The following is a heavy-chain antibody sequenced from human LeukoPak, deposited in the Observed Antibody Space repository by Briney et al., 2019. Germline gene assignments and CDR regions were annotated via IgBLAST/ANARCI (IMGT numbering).Heavy chain of an antibody. CDR1: GFNFSSEA. Sequence: GGSLRLSCAASGFNFSSEAMSWIRKIPGKGLDWVSGISRGGGTIYYADSVKGRFTISRDNSKSTLYLEMNSLRAEDTAVYFCARKDGYFDLWGRGTLVTVSS. J-gene: IGHJ2*01. CDR3: ARKDGYFDL. CDR2: ISRGGGTI. V-gene: IGHV3-23*01.